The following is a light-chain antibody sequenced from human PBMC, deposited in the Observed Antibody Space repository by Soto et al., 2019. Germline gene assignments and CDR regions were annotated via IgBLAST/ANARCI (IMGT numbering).Light chain of an antibody. CDR1: QSLSGNY. J-gene: IGKJ1*01. CDR3: QQYETFPRT. CDR2: GAS. V-gene: IGKV3-20*01. Sequence: EIVLTQSPGTLSLSPGDRATLSCRASQSLSGNYLAWYQQKPGQSPRLLIYGASRRATDIPPRFSGSGSGTDFTLTITRLEPADFAVYFCQQYETFPRTFGQGPKVEVQ.